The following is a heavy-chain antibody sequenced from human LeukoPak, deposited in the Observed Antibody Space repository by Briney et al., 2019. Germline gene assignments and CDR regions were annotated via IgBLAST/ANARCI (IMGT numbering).Heavy chain of an antibody. Sequence: PSETLSLTCAVSGGSISSSYYYWGWIRQPPGKGPEWIGSIDYSGRTYYNPSLNSRVTISVDTSKNQFSLMVSSVTAADTAVYYCARHARYCISTTCYGPNRFDPWGQGTLVTVSS. CDR2: IDYSGRT. CDR3: ARHARYCISTTCYGPNRFDP. D-gene: IGHD2-2*01. J-gene: IGHJ5*02. V-gene: IGHV4-39*01. CDR1: GGSISSSYYY.